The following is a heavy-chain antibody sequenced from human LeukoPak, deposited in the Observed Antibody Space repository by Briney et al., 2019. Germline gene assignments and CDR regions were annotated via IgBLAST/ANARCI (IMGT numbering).Heavy chain of an antibody. V-gene: IGHV3-23*01. CDR3: AKVGDFGRGAFDI. CDR2: ISGSGGST. Sequence: GGSLRLSCAASGFTFSSYAMNWVRQAPGKGLEWVSTISGSGGSTYYADSVKGRFTISRDNSKNTLYLQMNSLRAEDTAVYYCAKVGDFGRGAFDIWGQGTMVTVSS. CDR1: GFTFSSYA. J-gene: IGHJ3*02. D-gene: IGHD2-21*02.